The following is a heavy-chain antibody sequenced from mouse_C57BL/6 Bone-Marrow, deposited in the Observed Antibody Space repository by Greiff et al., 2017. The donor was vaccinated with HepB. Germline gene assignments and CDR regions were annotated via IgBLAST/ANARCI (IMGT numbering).Heavy chain of an antibody. V-gene: IGHV5-17*01. J-gene: IGHJ2*01. CDR3: ARLYYFDY. CDR1: GFTFSDYG. Sequence: VQLQQSGGGLVKPGGSLKLSCAASGFTFSDYGMHWVRQAPEKGLEWVAYISSGSSTIYYADTVKGRFTISRDNAKNTLFLQMTSLRSEDTAMYYCARLYYFDYWGQGTTLTVSS. CDR2: ISSGSSTI.